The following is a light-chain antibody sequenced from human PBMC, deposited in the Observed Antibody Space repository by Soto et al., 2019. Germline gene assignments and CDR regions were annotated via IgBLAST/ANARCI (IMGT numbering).Light chain of an antibody. CDR2: WAS. V-gene: IGKV4-1*01. CDR1: RSVLHSSNNQNY. Sequence: DIVMTQSPDSLAVSLGERATINCKSSRSVLHSSNNQNYLAWYQQKPRQSPKLLIYWASTRESGVPDRFSGSGSGTQSSLTINDLQAEDVALYYCQQSYSAPYTFGQGSQVEIK. CDR3: QQSYSAPYT. J-gene: IGKJ2*01.